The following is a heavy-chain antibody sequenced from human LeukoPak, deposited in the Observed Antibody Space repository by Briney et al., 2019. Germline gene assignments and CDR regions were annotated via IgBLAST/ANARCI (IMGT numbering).Heavy chain of an antibody. D-gene: IGHD6-19*01. J-gene: IGHJ5*02. V-gene: IGHV1-69*06. CDR1: GGTFTSYA. CDR3: ARDFSPALEQWLVRGFDH. Sequence: ASVKLSCNASGGTFTSYAISWWRQSPGQGLEWMGGIIPIFGTANYAQNFQGRVTSTAEKSTSTAYRELSSLRSEDRAVYYCARDFSPALEQWLVRGFDHWGQGTLVTVSS. CDR2: IIPIFGTA.